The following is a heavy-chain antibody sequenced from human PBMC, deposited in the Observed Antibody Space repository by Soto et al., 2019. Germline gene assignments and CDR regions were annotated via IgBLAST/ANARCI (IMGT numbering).Heavy chain of an antibody. D-gene: IGHD6-19*01. CDR1: GFTFSSYA. V-gene: IGHV3-23*01. Sequence: EVQLLESGGGLVQPGGSLRLSCAVSGFTFSSYAMSWVRQAPGKGLECVSVISSSGANTYYADSVKGRFTISRDNSKNTLYLQLNSLRVEDTAVYYCAKYLRGVADGGWYFDLWGRGTLVTVSS. CDR3: AKYLRGVADGGWYFDL. J-gene: IGHJ2*01. CDR2: ISSSGANT.